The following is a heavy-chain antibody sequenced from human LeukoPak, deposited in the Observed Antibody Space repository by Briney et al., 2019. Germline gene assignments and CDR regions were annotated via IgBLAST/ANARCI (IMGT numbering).Heavy chain of an antibody. CDR2: IYYSGST. CDR1: GGSISSYY. CDR3: ARQVAGIGLYYFDY. D-gene: IGHD6-19*01. Sequence: SETLSLTCTVSGGSISSYYWSWIRQPPGKGLEWIGYIYYSGSTNYNPSLKSRVTVSVDTSKNQFSLKLTSVTAADTAVYYCARQVAGIGLYYFDYWGQGTLVTVSS. J-gene: IGHJ4*02. V-gene: IGHV4-59*08.